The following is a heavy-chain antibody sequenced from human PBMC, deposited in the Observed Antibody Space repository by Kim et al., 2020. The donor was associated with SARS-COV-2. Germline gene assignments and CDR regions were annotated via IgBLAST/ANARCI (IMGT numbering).Heavy chain of an antibody. CDR3: ASLGGHLMITFGGVIPYLETFDI. J-gene: IGHJ3*02. V-gene: IGHV4-39*01. D-gene: IGHD3-16*02. CDR1: GGSISSSSYY. CDR2: IYYSGST. Sequence: SETLSLTCTVSGGSISSSSYYWGWIRQPPGKGLEWIGSIYYSGSTYYNPSLKSRVTISVDTSKNQFSLKLSSVTAADTAVYYCASLGGHLMITFGGVIPYLETFDIWGQGTMVTVSS.